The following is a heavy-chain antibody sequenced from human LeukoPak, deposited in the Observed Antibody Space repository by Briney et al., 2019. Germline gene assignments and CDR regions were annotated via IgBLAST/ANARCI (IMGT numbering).Heavy chain of an antibody. J-gene: IGHJ4*02. D-gene: IGHD5-12*01. CDR2: IFPADSNT. V-gene: IGHV5-51*01. Sequence: RGESLQISCQGSGYTFTSFWIGWVRQMPGKGLEWLGMIFPADSNTAYSPSFQGQVTLSADKSISTAYLQWSSLKASDTAIYYCARRASGYDDYWGQGTLVTVSS. CDR1: GYTFTSFW. CDR3: ARRASGYDDY.